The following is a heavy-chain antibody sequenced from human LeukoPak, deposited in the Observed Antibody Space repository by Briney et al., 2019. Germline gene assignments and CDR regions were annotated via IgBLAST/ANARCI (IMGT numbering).Heavy chain of an antibody. D-gene: IGHD3-10*01. CDR3: AGVYGSGSYYKGVYYFDY. J-gene: IGHJ4*02. CDR2: IYYSGST. CDR1: GGSISSSSYY. V-gene: IGHV4-39*01. Sequence: PSETLSLTCTVSGGSISSSSYYWGWIRQPPGKGLEWIGSIYYSGSTYYNPSLKSRVTISVDTSKNQFSLKLSSVTAADTAVYYCAGVYGSGSYYKGVYYFDYWGQGTLVTVSS.